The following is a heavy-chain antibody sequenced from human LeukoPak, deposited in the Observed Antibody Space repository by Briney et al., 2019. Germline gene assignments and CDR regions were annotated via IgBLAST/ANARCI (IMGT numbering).Heavy chain of an antibody. J-gene: IGHJ4*02. CDR1: GFTFDDYA. V-gene: IGHV3-43*02. D-gene: IGHD2-2*01. CDR2: ISGDGGST. CDR3: AKADTPRIVVVPAAPLDY. Sequence: GGFLRLSCAASGFTFDDYAMHWVRQAPGKGLEWVSLISGDGGSTYYADSVKGRFTISRDNSKNSLYLQMNSLRTEDTALYYCAKADTPRIVVVPAAPLDYWGQGTLVTVSS.